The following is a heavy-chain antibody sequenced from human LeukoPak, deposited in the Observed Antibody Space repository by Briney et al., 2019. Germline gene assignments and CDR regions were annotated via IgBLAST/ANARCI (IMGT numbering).Heavy chain of an antibody. CDR3: ARGGYCSRSSCYGGGFDP. CDR2: INHTGST. V-gene: IGHV4-34*01. D-gene: IGHD2-2*01. CDR1: GGSFSGYY. Sequence: SETLSLTCAVYGGSFSGYYWSWIRQPPGKGLEWIGEINHTGSTSYNPSLKGRVTISVDTSKNQFSLKLSSVTAADTAVYYCARGGYCSRSSCYGGGFDPWGQGALVTVSS. J-gene: IGHJ5*02.